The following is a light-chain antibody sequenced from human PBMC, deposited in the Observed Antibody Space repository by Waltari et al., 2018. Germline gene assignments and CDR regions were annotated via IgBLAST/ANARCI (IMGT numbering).Light chain of an antibody. V-gene: IGLV3-19*01. CDR1: SVRNSY. Sequence: SSELTQNPAVSVALGQTVRITCQGDSVRNSYASWYEQKPGQAPVLILYAYNNRPSGIPAPFSGSSSGASASLTIAGAQAEDEADYYCYCRDSGVYRRLFGGGTKLTVL. CDR3: YCRDSGVYRRL. J-gene: IGLJ3*02. CDR2: AYN.